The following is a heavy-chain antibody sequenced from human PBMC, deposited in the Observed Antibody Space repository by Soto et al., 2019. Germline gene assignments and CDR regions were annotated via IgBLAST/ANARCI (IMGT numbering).Heavy chain of an antibody. Sequence: LRLACAASGFTFSDCDMNWVRQTPGKGLEWVSYISSSSATIYYADSVKGRFTISRDNAKNSLYRQMNSLRDEDMAVYYCARSIIMIVLVTPSGSAYRGRGPLVTDSS. D-gene: IGHD3-22*01. CDR2: ISSSSATI. V-gene: IGHV3-48*02. CDR1: GFTFSDCD. CDR3: ARSIIMIVLVTPSGSAY. J-gene: IGHJ4*02.